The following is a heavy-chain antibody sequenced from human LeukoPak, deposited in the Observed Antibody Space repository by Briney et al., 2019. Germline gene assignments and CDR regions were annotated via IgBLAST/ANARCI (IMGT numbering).Heavy chain of an antibody. CDR3: ARGGQWLVPFYFDY. CDR2: IYYSGST. CDR1: GGSISSYY. J-gene: IGHJ4*02. Sequence: PSETLSLTCTVSGGSISSYYWSWIRQPPGKGLQWIGYIYYSGSTNYNPSLKSRVTIPVDTSKNQFSLKLSSVTAADTAVYYCARGGQWLVPFYFDYWGQGTLVTVSS. V-gene: IGHV4-59*01. D-gene: IGHD6-19*01.